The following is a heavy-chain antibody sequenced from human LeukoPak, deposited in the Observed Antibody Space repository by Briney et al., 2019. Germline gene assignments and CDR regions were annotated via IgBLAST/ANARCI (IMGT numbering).Heavy chain of an antibody. CDR1: GYSISSGYY. CDR3: ARVWTYYYGMDV. CDR2: IYHSGST. Sequence: SETLSLTCTVSGYSISSGYYWGWIRQPPGKGLEWIGSIYHSGSTYYNPSLKSRVTISVDTSKNQFSLKLSSVTAADTAVYYCARVWTYYYGMDVWGQGTTVTVSS. D-gene: IGHD3-10*01. J-gene: IGHJ6*02. V-gene: IGHV4-38-2*02.